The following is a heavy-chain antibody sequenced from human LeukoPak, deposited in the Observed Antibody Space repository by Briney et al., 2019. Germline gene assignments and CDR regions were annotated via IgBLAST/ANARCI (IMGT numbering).Heavy chain of an antibody. V-gene: IGHV3-23*01. Sequence: GGSLRLSCAASGFTFSTYSMSWVRQAPGKGLEWVSLINSGGRTYYADSVKGRFTISRDNSKNMLFLQMNSLRADNTAVYFCAKEPPQCGADCFSLLDYWGQGTLVTVSS. CDR3: AKEPPQCGADCFSLLDY. CDR1: GFTFSTYS. CDR2: INSGGRT. J-gene: IGHJ4*02. D-gene: IGHD2-21*02.